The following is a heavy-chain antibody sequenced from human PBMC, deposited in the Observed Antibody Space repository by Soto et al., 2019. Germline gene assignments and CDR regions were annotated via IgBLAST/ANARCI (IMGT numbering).Heavy chain of an antibody. CDR3: AREAEGVLRFLEWLPYYYGMDV. CDR2: IYTSGST. J-gene: IGHJ6*02. V-gene: IGHV4-4*07. Sequence: XETLSLNCTVSGRSISSYYWSWIRQPAGRGLDWIGRIYTSGSTNYNPSLKSRVTMSVDTSKNQFSLKLSSVTAADTAVYYCAREAEGVLRFLEWLPYYYGMDVWGQGTTVTVSS. CDR1: GRSISSYY. D-gene: IGHD3-3*01.